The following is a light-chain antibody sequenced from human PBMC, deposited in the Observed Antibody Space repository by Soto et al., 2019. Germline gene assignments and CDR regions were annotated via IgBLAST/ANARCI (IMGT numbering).Light chain of an antibody. V-gene: IGKV3-20*01. J-gene: IGKJ2*01. CDR1: QSVGNSF. CDR3: QQYGNSPNT. Sequence: EIVLTQSPGTLSLSPGERTTLSCRASQSVGNSFLAWYQQKPGLAPRLLIYGASSRATGIPDRFSGSGSGTDFTLTISRLEPEDFAVYYCQQYGNSPNTFGQGTRLEIK. CDR2: GAS.